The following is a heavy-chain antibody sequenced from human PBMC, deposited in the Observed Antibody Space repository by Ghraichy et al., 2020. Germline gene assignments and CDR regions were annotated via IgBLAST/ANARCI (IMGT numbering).Heavy chain of an antibody. Sequence: SETLSLTCAVYGGSFSDYYWSWIRQPPGKGLEWIGEINHSGSTNYNPSLKSRVTISVDTSKNQFSLKLSSVTAADTAVYYCARLPGGEVSGSYPDASDIWGQGTRVTVSS. CDR2: INHSGST. D-gene: IGHD1-26*01. V-gene: IGHV4-34*01. CDR1: GGSFSDYY. J-gene: IGHJ3*02. CDR3: ARLPGGEVSGSYPDASDI.